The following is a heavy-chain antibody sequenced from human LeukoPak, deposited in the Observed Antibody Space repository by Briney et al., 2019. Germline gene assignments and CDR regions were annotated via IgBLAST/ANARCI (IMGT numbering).Heavy chain of an antibody. D-gene: IGHD1-7*01. CDR3: ARGRTTFDY. Sequence: SQTLSLTCAVSGGSISNGGYSWSWIRQPPGKGLEWIGYIYHSGSTYYNPSLKSRVTISVDRSKNQFSLKLSSVTAADTAVYYCARGRTTFDYWGQGTLVTVSS. CDR2: IYHSGST. V-gene: IGHV4-30-2*01. J-gene: IGHJ4*02. CDR1: GGSISNGGYS.